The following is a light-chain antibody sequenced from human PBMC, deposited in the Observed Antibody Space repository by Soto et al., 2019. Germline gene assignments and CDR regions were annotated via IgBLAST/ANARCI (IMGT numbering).Light chain of an antibody. V-gene: IGKV1-17*01. J-gene: IGKJ1*01. CDR3: LQRSTYPPT. Sequence: DIQMTQSPSSLSASIGDRVTITCRASQGIRNDLGWYQQKPGKAAKGLCYGASSLQSGVPSRLSGSGTGTEVTPTYLSLQPEDSETYYGLQRSTYPPTCGQGTKVEIK. CDR2: GAS. CDR1: QGIRND.